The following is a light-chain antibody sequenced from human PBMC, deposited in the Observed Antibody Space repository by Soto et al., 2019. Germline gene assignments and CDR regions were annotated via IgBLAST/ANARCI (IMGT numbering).Light chain of an antibody. J-gene: IGKJ1*01. V-gene: IGKV1-39*01. Sequence: DIQMTQSPSSLTASVGDRVTITCRASQSISGYLNWYQEKPGRAPKLLIYAASSLQSGVPSRFSGRGSGTDFTLTISSLQPEDFATYYCQQSWTFGQGTKVDIK. CDR2: AAS. CDR3: QQSWT. CDR1: QSISGY.